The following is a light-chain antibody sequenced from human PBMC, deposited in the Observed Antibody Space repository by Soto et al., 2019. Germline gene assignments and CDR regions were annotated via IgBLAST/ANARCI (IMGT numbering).Light chain of an antibody. Sequence: EIVMTQSPATLSVSPGERATLSCRASQSVNSNLAWYQQKPGQAPRLLISGASTRATGVPARFSGSGSGTDFPLTIDSLQSEDFAVYSCQQYNYWPPDFGPGTKVDIK. CDR1: QSVNSN. J-gene: IGKJ3*01. CDR3: QQYNYWPPD. V-gene: IGKV3-15*01. CDR2: GAS.